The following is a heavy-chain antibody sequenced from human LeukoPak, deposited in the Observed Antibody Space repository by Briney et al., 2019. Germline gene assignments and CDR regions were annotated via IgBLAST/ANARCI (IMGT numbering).Heavy chain of an antibody. Sequence: ASVKVSCKASGYTFTSYGISWVRQAPGQGLEWMGWINPNSGGTNYAQKFQGRVTMTRDTSISTAYMELSRLRSDDTAVYYCAREVAVAGNWFDPWGQGTLVTVSS. V-gene: IGHV1-2*02. D-gene: IGHD6-19*01. CDR1: GYTFTSYG. CDR3: AREVAVAGNWFDP. J-gene: IGHJ5*02. CDR2: INPNSGGT.